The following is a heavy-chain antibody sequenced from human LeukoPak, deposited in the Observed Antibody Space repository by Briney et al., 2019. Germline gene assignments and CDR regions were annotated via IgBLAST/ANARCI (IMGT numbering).Heavy chain of an antibody. CDR2: ISWNSGSI. Sequence: PGGSLRLSCAASGFTFDDYAMHWVRQAPGKGLEWVSGISWNSGSIGYADSVKGRFTISRDNAKNSLYLQMNSLRAEDTALYYCAKSAPSSVACNFDYWGHGPMVTGSS. J-gene: IGHJ4*03. CDR3: AKSAPSSVACNFDY. CDR1: GFTFDDYA. D-gene: IGHD5-12*01. V-gene: IGHV3-9*01.